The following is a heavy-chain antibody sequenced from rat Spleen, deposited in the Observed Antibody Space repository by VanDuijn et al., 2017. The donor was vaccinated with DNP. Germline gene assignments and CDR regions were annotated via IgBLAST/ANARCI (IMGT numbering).Heavy chain of an antibody. CDR2: IIYDGSRT. D-gene: IGHD1-10*01. CDR1: GFTFSDYN. V-gene: IGHV5S10*01. CDR3: ASLNNYNWFAY. Sequence: EVQLVESGGGLVQPGRSLKLSCAASGFTFSDYNMAWVRQAPKKGLEWVATIIYDGSRTYYRDSVKGRFTISRDNAKSTLCLQMDSLRSEDTATYYCASLNNYNWFAYWGQGTLVTVSS. J-gene: IGHJ3*01.